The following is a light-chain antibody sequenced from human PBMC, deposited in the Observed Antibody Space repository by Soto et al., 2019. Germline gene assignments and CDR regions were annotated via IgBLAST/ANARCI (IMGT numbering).Light chain of an antibody. Sequence: HSALAQPRSLSVSPGQSVTISSPGTSSDVGGYNYVSWYQQHPDKAPKLMIYDVYKRPSGVPDRFSGSKSYSTASLTISGLQAEDEADYYCCSYGGSYTYVFGTGTKVTVL. J-gene: IGLJ1*01. CDR1: SSDVGGYNY. CDR3: CSYGGSYTYV. CDR2: DVY. V-gene: IGLV2-11*01.